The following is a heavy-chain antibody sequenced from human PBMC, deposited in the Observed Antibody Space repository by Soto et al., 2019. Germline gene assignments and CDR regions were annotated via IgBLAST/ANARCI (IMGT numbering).Heavy chain of an antibody. CDR3: AKGRGSEWLLSGA. V-gene: IGHV3-30*18. CDR1: GFTFSSYG. J-gene: IGHJ5*02. D-gene: IGHD3-3*01. Sequence: QVQLVESGGGVVQPGRSLRLSCAASGFTFSSYGMHWVRQAPGKGLEWVAVISYDGSNKYYADSVKGRFTISRDNSKNTLYLQMNSLRAEDTAVYYCAKGRGSEWLLSGAWGQGTLVTVSS. CDR2: ISYDGSNK.